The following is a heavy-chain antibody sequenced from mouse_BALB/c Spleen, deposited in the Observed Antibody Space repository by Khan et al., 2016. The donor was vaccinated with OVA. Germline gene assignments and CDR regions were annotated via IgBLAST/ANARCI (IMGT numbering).Heavy chain of an antibody. D-gene: IGHD2-10*02. CDR1: GYTFTSYC. CDR2: INPGTGNT. Sequence: QVQLKQSGPELVRPGASVKLSCKTSGYTFTSYCIHWVKQRPGQGLEWIARINPGTGNTYYNEKFKDKATLTADKSSSTAYMQLSSLKSEDSDVYFCGREEDLYDFDHWGQGTTLTVSS. CDR3: GREEDLYDFDH. J-gene: IGHJ2*01. V-gene: IGHV1-76*01.